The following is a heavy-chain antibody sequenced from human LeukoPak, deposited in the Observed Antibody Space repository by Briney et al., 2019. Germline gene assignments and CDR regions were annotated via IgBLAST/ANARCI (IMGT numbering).Heavy chain of an antibody. V-gene: IGHV3-33*01. D-gene: IGHD2-21*01. CDR2: LVYDEII. CDR1: GFPFSSFG. J-gene: IGHJ4*02. CDR3: ARDLSAAYDF. Sequence: GGSLRLSCAASGFPFSSFGMHWVRQAPGKGLEWVARLVYDEIINYGDFAKGRFTISGDNSKSALYLEMNSLRVEDSGIYYCARDLSAAYDFWGQGVVVTVSS.